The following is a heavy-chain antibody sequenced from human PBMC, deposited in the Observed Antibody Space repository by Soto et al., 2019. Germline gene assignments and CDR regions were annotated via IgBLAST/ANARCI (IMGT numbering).Heavy chain of an antibody. J-gene: IGHJ6*02. Sequence: VQLVESGGGLVKPGGSLRLSCAASGFTFSSYSMHWVRQAPGKGLEWVAVISYDGSNKYYADSVKGRFTISRDNSKNTLYLQMTSLRAEGTAVYYCAKDKCITMVRGACYGMDVWGQGTTVTVSS. CDR3: AKDKCITMVRGACYGMDV. CDR2: ISYDGSNK. CDR1: GFTFSSYS. D-gene: IGHD3-10*01. V-gene: IGHV3-30*18.